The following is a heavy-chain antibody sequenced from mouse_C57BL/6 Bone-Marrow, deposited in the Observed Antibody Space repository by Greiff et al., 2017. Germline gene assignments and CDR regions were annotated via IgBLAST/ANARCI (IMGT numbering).Heavy chain of an antibody. Sequence: VKLMESGPGLVAPSQSLSITCTASGFSLTSYGVHWVRQPPGKGLEWLVVIWSDGSTTYNSALKSRLSISKDNSKSQVFLKMNSLQTDDTAMYYCARHGGNTHAMDYWGQGTSVTVSS. V-gene: IGHV2-6-1*01. D-gene: IGHD2-1*01. CDR3: ARHGGNTHAMDY. J-gene: IGHJ4*01. CDR1: GFSLTSYG. CDR2: IWSDGST.